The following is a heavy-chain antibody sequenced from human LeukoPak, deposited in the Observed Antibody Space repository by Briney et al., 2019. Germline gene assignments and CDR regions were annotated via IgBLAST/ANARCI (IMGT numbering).Heavy chain of an antibody. CDR2: INHSGST. V-gene: IGHV4-34*01. J-gene: IGHJ4*02. CDR1: GGSFSGYF. D-gene: IGHD4-23*01. Sequence: SETLSLICAVYGGSFSGYFWSWIRQPPGKGLEWIGEINHSGSTNHNPSLKSRVTMSVDTSKNQFSLKLTSVTAADTAVYYCARQRWFDYWGQGTLVTVSS. CDR3: ARQRWFDY.